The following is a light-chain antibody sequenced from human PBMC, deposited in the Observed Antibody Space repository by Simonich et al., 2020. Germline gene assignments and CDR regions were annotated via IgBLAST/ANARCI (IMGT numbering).Light chain of an antibody. J-gene: IGKJ1*01. CDR1: QSVLYSSNNKNY. V-gene: IGKV4-1*01. Sequence: DIVMTQSPDSLAVSLGERATINCKSSQSVLYSSNNKNYLALYQQKPGQPPKLLIYWASTRESGVPDRFSSSGSGTDFTLTISSLQAEDVAVYYCQQYYSTPSWTFGQGTKVEIK. CDR3: QQYYSTPSWT. CDR2: WAS.